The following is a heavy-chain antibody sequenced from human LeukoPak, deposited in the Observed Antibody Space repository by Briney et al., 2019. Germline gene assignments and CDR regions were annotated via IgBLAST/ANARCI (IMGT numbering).Heavy chain of an antibody. CDR1: GGSISSYY. CDR2: IYTSGST. J-gene: IGHJ4*02. V-gene: IGHV4-4*07. D-gene: IGHD1-26*01. CDR3: AKSGGYGLIDY. Sequence: SETLSLTCTVSGGSISSYYWSWIRQPAGKGLEWIGRIYTSGSTDYNPSLKSRVTMSVDTSKNQFSLRLSSVTAADTAMYYCAKSGGYGLIDYWGQGTLVTVSS.